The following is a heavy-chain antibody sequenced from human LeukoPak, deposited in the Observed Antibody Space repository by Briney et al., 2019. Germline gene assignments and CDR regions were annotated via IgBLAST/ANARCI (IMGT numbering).Heavy chain of an antibody. Sequence: SVKVSCKASGGTFSSYAISWVRQAPGQGLEWMGGIIPIFGTANYAQKFQGRVTITADESTGTAYMELSSLRSEDTAVYYCAREHSNNNWFDPWGQGTLVTVSS. CDR3: AREHSNNNWFDP. J-gene: IGHJ5*02. CDR2: IIPIFGTA. D-gene: IGHD6-13*01. CDR1: GGTFSSYA. V-gene: IGHV1-69*01.